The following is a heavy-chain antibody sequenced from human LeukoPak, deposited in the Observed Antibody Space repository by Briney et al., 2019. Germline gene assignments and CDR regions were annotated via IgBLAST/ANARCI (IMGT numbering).Heavy chain of an antibody. CDR1: GFTFGDYA. D-gene: IGHD4-17*01. CDR3: ARRTVTPTY. V-gene: IGHV3-49*04. J-gene: IGHJ4*02. CDR2: IRSKAFGGST. Sequence: PGGSLRLSCIASGFTFGDYAMSWVRQAPGKGLEWVGFIRSKAFGGSTEYAASVKGRFTISRDNSKNTLYLQMNSLRPEDTALYYCARRTVTPTYWGQGTLVTVSS.